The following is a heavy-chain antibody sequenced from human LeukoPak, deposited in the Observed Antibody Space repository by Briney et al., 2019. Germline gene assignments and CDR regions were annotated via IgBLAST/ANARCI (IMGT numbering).Heavy chain of an antibody. Sequence: WASVKVSCKASGGTFGSYAIRWVRQAPGQGLEWMGRIIPTLGIANYAQKFQGRVSITADTSTSTSYMELSSLRSEDTAVFYCARDCRSVSCYSVDYWGQGTLVTVSS. J-gene: IGHJ4*02. CDR2: IIPTLGIA. CDR1: GGTFGSYA. CDR3: ARDCRSVSCYSVDY. V-gene: IGHV1-69*04. D-gene: IGHD2-15*01.